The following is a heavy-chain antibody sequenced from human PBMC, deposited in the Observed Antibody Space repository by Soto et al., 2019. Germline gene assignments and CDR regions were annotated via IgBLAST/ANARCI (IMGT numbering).Heavy chain of an antibody. CDR2: IWYDGSNK. CDR3: ARDLSYYDSSGYSY. CDR1: GFTFSSYG. V-gene: IGHV3-33*01. J-gene: IGHJ4*02. D-gene: IGHD3-22*01. Sequence: QVQLVESGGGVVQPGRSLRLSCAASGFTFSSYGMHWVRQAPGKGLEWFAVIWYDGSNKYYADSVKGRFTISRDNSKNTLYMPMNSLRAEDTAVYYCARDLSYYDSSGYSYWGQGTLVTVSS.